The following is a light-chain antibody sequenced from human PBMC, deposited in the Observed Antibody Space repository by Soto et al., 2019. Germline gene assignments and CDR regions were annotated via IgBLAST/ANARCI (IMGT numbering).Light chain of an antibody. CDR3: QQSYSTPIT. V-gene: IGKV1-12*01. Sequence: DIQMTQSPSSVSASVGDRVTITCRSSEDISTWLAWYQQKPGKAPKLLIYAASSLQSGVPSRFSGSGSGTDFTLTISSLQPEDFATYYCQQSYSTPITVGPGTKVEIK. CDR2: AAS. J-gene: IGKJ3*01. CDR1: EDISTW.